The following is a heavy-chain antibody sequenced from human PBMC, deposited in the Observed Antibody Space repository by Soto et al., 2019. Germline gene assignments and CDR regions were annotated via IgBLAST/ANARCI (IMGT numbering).Heavy chain of an antibody. CDR1: GFTFSDFA. J-gene: IGHJ4*02. CDR3: AKGRPGVAAAPDY. Sequence: LKISCAASGFTFSDFAMAWVRQAPGKGLEWVSSASGSGSGTYYADSVKGRFTISRDNSKNTLFLHMTNLRAGDTALYFCAKGRPGVAAAPDYWGQGTLVTVSS. V-gene: IGHV3-23*01. D-gene: IGHD2-21*01. CDR2: ASGSGSGT.